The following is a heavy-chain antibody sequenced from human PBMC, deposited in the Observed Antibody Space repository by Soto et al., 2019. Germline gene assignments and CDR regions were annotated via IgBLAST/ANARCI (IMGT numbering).Heavy chain of an antibody. CDR3: AREVAVAGVPPGGAFQI. J-gene: IGHJ3*02. CDR1: GFTLSSYG. CDR2: LWSDGSTK. D-gene: IGHD6-19*01. Sequence: QVQLVESGGGVVQPGTSLRLSCAASGFTLSSYGMHWVRQAPGKGLEWVAILWSDGSTKYYADSVEGRFTISRDISKNTLSLLMNSLRVDDTAIYFCAREVAVAGVPPGGAFQIWGQGTMVTVSS. V-gene: IGHV3-33*01.